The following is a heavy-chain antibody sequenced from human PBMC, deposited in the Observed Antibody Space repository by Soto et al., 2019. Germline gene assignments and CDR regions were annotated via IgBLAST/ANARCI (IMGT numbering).Heavy chain of an antibody. D-gene: IGHD3-16*01. CDR3: AHRGGATVGLYYFDY. J-gene: IGHJ4*02. CDR2: IYWHDDK. CDR1: GFSLSTTGAG. Sequence: SGPTLVNPTQALTLTCTFSGFSLSTTGAGVSWIRQPPGKALEVLALIYWHDDKRYSPSLKSRLTITKDTSKNQVVLTMTNMDPVDTATYYCAHRGGATVGLYYFDYWGQGALVTVSS. V-gene: IGHV2-5*01.